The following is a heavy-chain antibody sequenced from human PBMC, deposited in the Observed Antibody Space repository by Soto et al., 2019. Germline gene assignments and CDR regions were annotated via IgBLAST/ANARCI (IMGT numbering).Heavy chain of an antibody. CDR3: VRVEPITRNFDY. CDR2: IWYDGSNK. V-gene: IGHV3-33*01. CDR1: GFTFSSYG. J-gene: IGHJ4*02. Sequence: PGGSLRLSCAASGFTFSSYGLHWVRQAPGKGLEWVAVIWYDGSNKYYADSVKGRFTISRDNSKNTLSLQMSSLRADDTAVYYWVRVEPITRNFDYWGQGTLVTVSS. D-gene: IGHD3-10*01.